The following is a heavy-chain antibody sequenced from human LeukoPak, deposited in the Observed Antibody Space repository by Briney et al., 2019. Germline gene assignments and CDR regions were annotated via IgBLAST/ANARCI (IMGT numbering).Heavy chain of an antibody. Sequence: PSETLSLTCNVPGGSISNSGYYSGWIRQPPGKGLEWIGSIYYGGSTYYNPSLRSRVIISADTSRNQLSLKLSSVTATDTAVYYCARLAILTSYYDYFHHWGQGTLVTVSS. CDR2: IYYGGST. J-gene: IGHJ1*01. CDR1: GGSISNSGYY. CDR3: ARLAILTSYYDYFHH. V-gene: IGHV4-39*01. D-gene: IGHD3-9*01.